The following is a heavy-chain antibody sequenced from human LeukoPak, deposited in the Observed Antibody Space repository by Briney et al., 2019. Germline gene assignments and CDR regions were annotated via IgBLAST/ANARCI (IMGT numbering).Heavy chain of an antibody. CDR2: ISSSSSTI. Sequence: GGSLRLSCAASGFTFSSYSMNWVRQAPGKGLEWVSYISSSSSTIYYADSVKGRFTISRDNAKNSLYLQMNSLRAEDTAVYYCARDKVVGATHFDYWGQGTLVTVSS. CDR3: ARDKVVGATHFDY. V-gene: IGHV3-48*01. CDR1: GFTFSSYS. J-gene: IGHJ4*02. D-gene: IGHD1-26*01.